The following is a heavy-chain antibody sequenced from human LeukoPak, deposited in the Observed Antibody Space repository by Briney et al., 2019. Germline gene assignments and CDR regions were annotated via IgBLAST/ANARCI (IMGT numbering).Heavy chain of an antibody. CDR1: GGSISSYY. CDR2: IYYSGST. Sequence: PSETLSLTCTVSGGSISSYYWSWIRQPPGKGLEWIGYIYYSGSTNYNPSLKSRVTISVDTSKNQFSLKLSSVTAADTAVYYCARDLHSGTFDYWGQGTLVTVSS. J-gene: IGHJ4*02. CDR3: ARDLHSGTFDY. D-gene: IGHD3-10*01. V-gene: IGHV4-59*01.